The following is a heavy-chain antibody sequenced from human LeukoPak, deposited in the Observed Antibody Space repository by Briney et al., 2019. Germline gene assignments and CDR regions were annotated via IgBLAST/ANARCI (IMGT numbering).Heavy chain of an antibody. V-gene: IGHV4-59*01. D-gene: IGHD6-19*01. CDR2: TYSDGST. Sequence: PSETLSLTCTVSGGSLSGFYWSWIRQSPRLGLEWIGLTYSDGSTMYNPSLTSRVTISVDTSKNQISLRLTSVTAADTAIYYFARDVVAVPGSDNWFDPWGQGTLVTVSS. CDR1: GGSLSGFY. J-gene: IGHJ5*02. CDR3: ARDVVAVPGSDNWFDP.